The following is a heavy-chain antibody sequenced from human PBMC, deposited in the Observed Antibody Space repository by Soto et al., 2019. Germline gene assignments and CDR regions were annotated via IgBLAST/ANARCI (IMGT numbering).Heavy chain of an antibody. CDR3: AKDLGTYYDFWSGPQDY. J-gene: IGHJ4*02. CDR1: GLTFSSCH. D-gene: IGHD3-3*01. CDR2: ISSGSRTI. V-gene: IGHV3-48*01. Sequence: PGGSLRLSCAASGLTFSSCHMNWVRQAPGKGLEWVSYISSGSRTIFYADSVNGRFTISRDNAKNSLYLQMNSLRAEDTAVYYCAKDLGTYYDFWSGPQDYWGQGTLVTVSS.